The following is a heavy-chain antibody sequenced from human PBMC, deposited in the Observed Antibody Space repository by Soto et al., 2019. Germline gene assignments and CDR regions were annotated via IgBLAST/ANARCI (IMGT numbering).Heavy chain of an antibody. J-gene: IGHJ4*02. V-gene: IGHV1-18*01. CDR2: ITVYNGNT. CDR3: TRESGGATHFDYFDY. CDR1: GYSFSSHV. Sequence: QVQMVQSGAEVKEPGASVKVSCKASGYSFSSHVLSWVRQAPGQGLEWMGWITVYNGNTKYAQKFQDRVTLMRATSTSTSLMELRSLRSDDTAVYFCTRESGGATHFDYFDYWGQGTLVTVSS. D-gene: IGHD3-10*01.